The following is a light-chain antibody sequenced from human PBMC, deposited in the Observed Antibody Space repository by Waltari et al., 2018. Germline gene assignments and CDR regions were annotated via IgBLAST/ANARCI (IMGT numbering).Light chain of an antibody. Sequence: DIQMTQSPSTLAASVGDRITITCRARWNINNWLTWYQQKPGKAPKLLIQNASTLESGVPSRFSGSGSGTEFTLTVSSLQPDDSATYFCQQYNSESYTFGQGTKLEIK. CDR3: QQYNSESYT. J-gene: IGKJ2*01. V-gene: IGKV1-5*03. CDR1: WNINNW. CDR2: NAS.